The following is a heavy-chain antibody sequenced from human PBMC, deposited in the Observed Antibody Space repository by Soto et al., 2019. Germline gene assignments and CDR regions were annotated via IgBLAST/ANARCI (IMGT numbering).Heavy chain of an antibody. D-gene: IGHD4-4*01. CDR2: INHSGST. CDR1: GGSFSGYY. Sequence: QVQLQQWGAGLLKPSETLSLTCAVYGGSFSGYYWSWIRQPPGKGLEWIGEINHSGSTNYNPSLKSRVAISVDTSKIQFSLKLSSVTAADTAVYYCARVVGEGDYSNYRGAYYYYYMDVWGKGTTVTVSS. J-gene: IGHJ6*03. CDR3: ARVVGEGDYSNYRGAYYYYYMDV. V-gene: IGHV4-34*01.